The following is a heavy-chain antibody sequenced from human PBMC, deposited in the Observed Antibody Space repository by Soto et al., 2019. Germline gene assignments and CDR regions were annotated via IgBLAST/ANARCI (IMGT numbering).Heavy chain of an antibody. CDR3: VRVLSGNKEWFDP. J-gene: IGHJ5*02. CDR1: GVSVTAGNL. CDR2: VFPDGST. Sequence: QVHLQESGPGLVKPWGTLSLTCAVSGVSVTAGNLWSWVRQSPGKGLEWIGEVFPDGSTNYNPSLKSRVTISLDKSQNHFSLILTSVTAADTALYYCVRVLSGNKEWFDPWGQGTLVTVSS. V-gene: IGHV4-4*02. D-gene: IGHD3-10*01.